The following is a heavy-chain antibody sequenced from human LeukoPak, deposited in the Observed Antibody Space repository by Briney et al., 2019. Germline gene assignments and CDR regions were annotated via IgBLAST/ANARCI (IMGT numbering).Heavy chain of an antibody. Sequence: HPGGSLRLSCAASGFTFSSYAMPWVRQAPGKGLEYVSAISSNGGSTYYANSVKGRFTISKDNSKNTLYLQMGSLRAEDMAVYYCARGLPRTLGYCSSTSCSHFDYWGQGTLVTVSS. CDR1: GFTFSSYA. D-gene: IGHD2-2*01. CDR2: ISSNGGST. CDR3: ARGLPRTLGYCSSTSCSHFDY. V-gene: IGHV3-64*01. J-gene: IGHJ4*02.